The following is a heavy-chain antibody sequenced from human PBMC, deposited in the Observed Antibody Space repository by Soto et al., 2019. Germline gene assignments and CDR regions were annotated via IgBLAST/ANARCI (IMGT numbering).Heavy chain of an antibody. V-gene: IGHV3-23*01. CDR3: AKEGLGRGADY. CDR1: GFTFSNYA. J-gene: IGHJ4*02. CDR2: ISGGGGNT. Sequence: EVQLLESGGGLVQPGGSLRLSCAASGFTFSNYAMSCVRQTPGKGLEWVSTISGGGGNTYYPDSVKGRFTISRDNSKNTVYLQMNSLRAEDTAIYYCAKEGLGRGADYWGQGALVTV.